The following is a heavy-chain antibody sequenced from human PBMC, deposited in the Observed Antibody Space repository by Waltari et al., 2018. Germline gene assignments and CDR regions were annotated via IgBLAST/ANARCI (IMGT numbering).Heavy chain of an antibody. Sequence: EVQLVESGGGLVQPGGSLRLSCAASGFTFSSYAMHWVRQAPGKGLEYVSAISSNGGSTYYENFVKGRFTISRDNSKNTLYLQMGSLRAEDMAVYYCASYDYWGQGTLVTVSS. J-gene: IGHJ4*02. V-gene: IGHV3-64*01. CDR2: ISSNGGST. CDR1: GFTFSSYA. CDR3: ASYDY.